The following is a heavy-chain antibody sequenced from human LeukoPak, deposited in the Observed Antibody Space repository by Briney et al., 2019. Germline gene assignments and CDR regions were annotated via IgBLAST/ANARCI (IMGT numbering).Heavy chain of an antibody. CDR1: GFTFSSYA. CDR3: ARDKGREYLLDY. V-gene: IGHV3-21*01. Sequence: GGSLRLSCAASGFTFSSYAMNWVRQAPGKGLEWVSSISSSSSYIYYADSVKGRFTISRDNAKNSLYLQMNSLRAEDTAVYYCARDKGREYLLDYWGRGTLVTVSS. CDR2: ISSSSSYI. D-gene: IGHD2-2*01. J-gene: IGHJ4*02.